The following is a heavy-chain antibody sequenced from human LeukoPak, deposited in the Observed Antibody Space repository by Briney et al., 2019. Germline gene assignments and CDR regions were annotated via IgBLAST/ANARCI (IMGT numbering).Heavy chain of an antibody. Sequence: QAGGSLRLSCAASVFTLSSYWMSWARRAPGKGLEWVANIKQDGSEKYYVDSVKGRFTISRDNAKNSLYLQMNSLRAEDTAVYYCARDTPREAVAGLFDYWGQGTLVTVSS. CDR3: ARDTPREAVAGLFDY. CDR1: VFTLSSYW. J-gene: IGHJ4*02. V-gene: IGHV3-7*01. D-gene: IGHD6-19*01. CDR2: IKQDGSEK.